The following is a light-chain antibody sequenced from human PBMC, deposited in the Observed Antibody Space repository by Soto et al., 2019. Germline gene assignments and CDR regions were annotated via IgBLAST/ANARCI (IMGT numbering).Light chain of an antibody. CDR1: SSDVGGYNY. Sequence: QSALTQDASVSGSPGQSITISCAGTSSDVGGYNYVSWYQQHPGKAPKLVIYDVFTRPSGVSNRFSGSKSGNTASLTISALQAEDEADYYCTSWTSTSTYVFGSGTKLTVL. CDR2: DVF. J-gene: IGLJ1*01. V-gene: IGLV2-14*03. CDR3: TSWTSTSTYV.